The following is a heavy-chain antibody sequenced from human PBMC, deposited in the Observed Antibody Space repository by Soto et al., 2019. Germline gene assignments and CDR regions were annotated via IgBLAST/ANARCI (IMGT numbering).Heavy chain of an antibody. J-gene: IGHJ5*02. Sequence: ASVKVSCKASGYTFTSYYMHWVRQAPGQGLEWMGIINPSGGSTSYAQKFQGRVTMTRDTSTSTVYMELSSLRSEDTAVYYCAREGTTVTTIRWFDPWGQGTLVTVSS. CDR2: INPSGGST. V-gene: IGHV1-46*01. D-gene: IGHD4-17*01. CDR1: GYTFTSYY. CDR3: AREGTTVTTIRWFDP.